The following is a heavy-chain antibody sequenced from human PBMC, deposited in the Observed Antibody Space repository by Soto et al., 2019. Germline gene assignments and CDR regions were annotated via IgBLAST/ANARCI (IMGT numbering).Heavy chain of an antibody. J-gene: IGHJ4*02. CDR1: GYTFTSYA. CDR3: ARNLYYYDSSGYQRTFDY. D-gene: IGHD3-22*01. V-gene: IGHV1-69*13. CDR2: IIPIFGTA. Sequence: ASVKVSCKASGYTFTSYAISWVRQAPGQGLEWMGGIIPIFGTANYAQKFQGRVTITADESTSTAYMELSSLRSEDTAVYYCARNLYYYDSSGYQRTFDYWGQGTLVTVSS.